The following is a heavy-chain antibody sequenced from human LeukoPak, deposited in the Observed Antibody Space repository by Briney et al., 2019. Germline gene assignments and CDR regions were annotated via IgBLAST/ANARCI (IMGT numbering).Heavy chain of an antibody. J-gene: IGHJ4*02. CDR2: INPNSGGT. V-gene: IGHV1-2*06. CDR1: GYTFTGYY. Sequence: ASVKVSCKASGYTFTGYYMHWVRQAPGQGLEWMGRINPNSGGTNYAQKFQGRVTMTRDTSISTAYMELSRLRSDDTAVYYCARPRTHNKQWLANPLGYWGQGTLVTVSS. D-gene: IGHD6-19*01. CDR3: ARPRTHNKQWLANPLGY.